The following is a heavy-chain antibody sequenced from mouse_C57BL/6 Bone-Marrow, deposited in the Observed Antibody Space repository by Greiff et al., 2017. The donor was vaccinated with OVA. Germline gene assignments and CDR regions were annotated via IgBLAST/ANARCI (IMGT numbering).Heavy chain of an antibody. CDR1: GYAFSSYW. D-gene: IGHD1-1*01. V-gene: IGHV1-80*01. CDR3: ARSVLLRYRLVLFDY. CDR2: IYPGDGDT. J-gene: IGHJ2*01. Sequence: VQLQQSGAELVKPGASVKISCKASGYAFSSYWMNWVKQRPGKGLEWIGQIYPGDGDTNYNGKFKGKATLTADKSSSTAYMQLSSLTSEDSAVYFCARSVLLRYRLVLFDYWGQGTTLTVSS.